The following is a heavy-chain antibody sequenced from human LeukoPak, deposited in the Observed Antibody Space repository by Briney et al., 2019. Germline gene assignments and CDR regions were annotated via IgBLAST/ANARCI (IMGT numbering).Heavy chain of an antibody. CDR2: IYSGGST. CDR3: ARYIVSYPHDAFDI. CDR1: GFTVSSNY. J-gene: IGHJ3*02. D-gene: IGHD1-26*01. Sequence: GGSLRLSCAASGFTVSSNYMSWVRQAPGKGLEWVSVIYSGGSTYYADSVKGRFTISRDNSKNTLYLQMNSLRAEDTAVYYCARYIVSYPHDAFDIWGQGTMVTVSS. V-gene: IGHV3-53*01.